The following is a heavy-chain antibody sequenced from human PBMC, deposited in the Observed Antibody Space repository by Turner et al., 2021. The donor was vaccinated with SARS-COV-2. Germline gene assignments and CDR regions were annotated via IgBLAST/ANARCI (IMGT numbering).Heavy chain of an antibody. V-gene: IGHV3-9*01. CDR1: GFTFDDYA. Sequence: EVQLVESGGGLVQPGRSLRLSCAASGFTFDDYAMHWVRQAPGKGLEWVSGISWNSGSIGYADSVKGRFTISRDNAKNSLYLQMNSLRVEDTALYYCVKVPGPRLAWPAARYFHHWGQGTLVTVSS. CDR3: VKVPGPRLAWPAARYFHH. D-gene: IGHD6-13*01. J-gene: IGHJ1*01. CDR2: ISWNSGSI.